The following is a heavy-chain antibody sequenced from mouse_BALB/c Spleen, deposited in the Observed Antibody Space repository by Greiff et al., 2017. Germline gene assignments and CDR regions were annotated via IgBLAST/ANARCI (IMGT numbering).Heavy chain of an antibody. Sequence: EVHLVESGGGLVKPGGSLKLSCAASGFTFSSYAMSWVRQSPEKRLEWVAEISSGGSYTYYPDTVTGRFTISRDNAKNTLYLEMSSLRSEDTAMYYCARTEDGYSYYFDYWGQGTTLTVSS. CDR3: ARTEDGYSYYFDY. J-gene: IGHJ2*01. D-gene: IGHD2-3*01. CDR1: GFTFSSYA. CDR2: ISSGGSYT. V-gene: IGHV5-9-4*01.